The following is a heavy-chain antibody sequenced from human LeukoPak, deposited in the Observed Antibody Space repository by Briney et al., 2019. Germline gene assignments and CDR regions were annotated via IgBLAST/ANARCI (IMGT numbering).Heavy chain of an antibody. V-gene: IGHV3-73*01. J-gene: IGHJ3*02. CDR3: TTRRPDAFDI. CDR1: GFTFSGSA. Sequence: GGSLRLSGAASGFTFSGSAMHWVRQASGKGLEWVGRIRSKANSYATAYAASVKGRFTISRDDSKNTAYLQMNSLKTEDTAVYYCTTRRPDAFDIWRQGTMVTVSS. CDR2: IRSKANSYAT.